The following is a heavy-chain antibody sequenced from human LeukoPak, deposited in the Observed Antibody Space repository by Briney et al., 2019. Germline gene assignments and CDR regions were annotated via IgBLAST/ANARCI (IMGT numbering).Heavy chain of an antibody. V-gene: IGHV3-33*01. CDR2: IWYDGSNK. J-gene: IGHJ4*02. D-gene: IGHD6-13*01. Sequence: TGRSLRLSCAASGSTFSSYGMHWVRQAPGKGLEWVAVIWYDGSNKYYADSVKGRFTISRDNSKNTLYLQVNSLRAEDTAVYYCARGIAAAGTPYYFDYWGQGTLVTVSS. CDR3: ARGIAAAGTPYYFDY. CDR1: GSTFSSYG.